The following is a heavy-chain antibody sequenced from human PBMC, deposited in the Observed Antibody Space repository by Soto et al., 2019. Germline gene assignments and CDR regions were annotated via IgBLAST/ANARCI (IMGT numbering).Heavy chain of an antibody. Sequence: QVQLQQWGAGLLKPSETLSLTCAVYGGSFSGYYWSWIRQPPGKGLEWIGEINHSGSTNYNPSLKRRVTISVDTSKNQFSLKLSSVTAADTAVYFCARLTVYYDSSGYYATDAFDIWGQGTMVTVSS. CDR3: ARLTVYYDSSGYYATDAFDI. CDR2: INHSGST. D-gene: IGHD3-22*01. V-gene: IGHV4-34*01. CDR1: GGSFSGYY. J-gene: IGHJ3*02.